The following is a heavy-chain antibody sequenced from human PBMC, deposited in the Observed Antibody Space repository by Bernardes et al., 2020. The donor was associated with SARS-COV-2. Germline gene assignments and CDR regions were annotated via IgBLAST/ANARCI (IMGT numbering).Heavy chain of an antibody. J-gene: IGHJ4*02. Sequence: ASMKVSCKASGYTFTNYGLSWVRQAPGQGLEWMAWINVYSGNTNYAQKFQGRVTVTTDTSTSAAYMELRNLTSGDTAVYYCARDNGILDGEFDHWGQGTLITVSS. V-gene: IGHV1-18*01. CDR1: GYTFTNYG. CDR2: INVYSGNT. CDR3: ARDNGILDGEFDH. D-gene: IGHD3-10*01.